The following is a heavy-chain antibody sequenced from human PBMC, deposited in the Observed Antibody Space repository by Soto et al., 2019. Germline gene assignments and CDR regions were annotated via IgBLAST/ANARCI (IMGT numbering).Heavy chain of an antibody. V-gene: IGHV3-23*01. CDR2: ISGSGGST. CDR3: VNVWFGELSYYYYYYMDD. CDR1: GFTFSSYA. Sequence: GGSLRLSCAASGFTFSSYAMSWVRQAPGKGLEWVSAISGSGGSTYYADSVKGRFTISRDNSKNTLYLQMNSLRAEDTAVYYCVNVWFGELSYYYYYYMDDWVKGSTVTVSS. J-gene: IGHJ6*03. D-gene: IGHD3-10*01.